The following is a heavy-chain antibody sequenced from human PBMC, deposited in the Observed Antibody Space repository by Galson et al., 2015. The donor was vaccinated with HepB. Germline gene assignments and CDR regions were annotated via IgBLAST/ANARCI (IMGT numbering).Heavy chain of an antibody. CDR1: GFTFSTYG. Sequence: SLRLSCAASGFTFSTYGMHWVRQAPGKGLEWLAVMWYDGNSKYYADSVKGRFTISRDNSKNTLYLQMNSLRDEDTAVYYCARDPGTEPDYWGQGTLVTVSS. CDR3: ARDPGTEPDY. V-gene: IGHV3-33*01. CDR2: MWYDGNSK. J-gene: IGHJ4*02. D-gene: IGHD1/OR15-1a*01.